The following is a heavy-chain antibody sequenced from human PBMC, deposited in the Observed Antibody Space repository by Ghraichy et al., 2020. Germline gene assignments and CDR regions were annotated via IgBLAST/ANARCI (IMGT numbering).Heavy chain of an antibody. CDR1: GGTLNTYV. CDR2: VIPIFGAT. CDR3: ARVRSDYYDSSGNDAFDI. J-gene: IGHJ3*02. V-gene: IGHV1-69*13. Sequence: SVKVSCKASGGTLNTYVINWVRQGPGQGLEWMGRVIPIFGATNYAQRFQGRVTITADESTSTASMELSSLRSEDTAIYYCARVRSDYYDSSGNDAFDIWGHGTLVTLSS. D-gene: IGHD3-22*01.